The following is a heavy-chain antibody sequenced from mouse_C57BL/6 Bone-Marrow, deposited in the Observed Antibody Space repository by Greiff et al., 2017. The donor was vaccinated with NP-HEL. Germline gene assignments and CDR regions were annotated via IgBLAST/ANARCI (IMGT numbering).Heavy chain of an antibody. CDR2: IDPENGDT. V-gene: IGHV14-4*01. D-gene: IGHD1-1*01. CDR3: TRGFTTVVATPAY. J-gene: IGHJ3*01. Sequence: VQLKESGAELVRPGASVKLSCTASGLNIKDDYMHWVKQRPEQGLEWIGWIDPENGDTEYASKFQGKATITADTSSNTAYLQLSSLTSEDTAVYYCTRGFTTVVATPAYWGQGTLVTVSA. CDR1: GLNIKDDY.